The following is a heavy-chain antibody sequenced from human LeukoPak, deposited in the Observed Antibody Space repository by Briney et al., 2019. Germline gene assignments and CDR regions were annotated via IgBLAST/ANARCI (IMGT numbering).Heavy chain of an antibody. CDR1: GFTFSSYS. D-gene: IGHD6-19*01. V-gene: IGHV3-21*01. Sequence: AGGSLRLSCAASGFTFSSYSMNWVRQAPGKGLEWVSSISSSSSYIYYADSVKGRFTISRDNAKNSLYLQMNSLRAEDTAVYYCARDGIIGEVAGTSYYYYGMDVWGQGTTVTVSS. CDR2: ISSSSSYI. J-gene: IGHJ6*02. CDR3: ARDGIIGEVAGTSYYYYGMDV.